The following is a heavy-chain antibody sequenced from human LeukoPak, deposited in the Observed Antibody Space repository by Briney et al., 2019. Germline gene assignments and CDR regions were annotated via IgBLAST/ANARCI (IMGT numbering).Heavy chain of an antibody. V-gene: IGHV3-30*18. CDR2: ISYDGSTK. D-gene: IGHD2-15*01. CDR3: ANGYCSGGSCYSDYYYGMDV. Sequence: GGSLRLSCAASGFTFSSYGMHWVRQAPGKGLEWVAVISYDGSTKYYADSVKGRFTISRDNSKNTLYLQMNSLRAEDTAVYYCANGYCSGGSCYSDYYYGMDVWGKGTTVTVSS. J-gene: IGHJ6*04. CDR1: GFTFSSYG.